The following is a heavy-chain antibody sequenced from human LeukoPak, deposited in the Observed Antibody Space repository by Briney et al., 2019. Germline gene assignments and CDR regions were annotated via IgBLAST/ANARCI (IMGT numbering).Heavy chain of an antibody. CDR3: AREGYYGAFDI. Sequence: GGSLRLSCAASGFTFSNNGMNWVRQAPGKGLEWVSYISGNSVIYYADSVRGRFTISRDNAKNSLYLQMNSLRDEDTAVYYCAREGYYGAFDIWGQGTMVTVSS. J-gene: IGHJ3*02. D-gene: IGHD3-10*01. CDR1: GFTFSNNG. V-gene: IGHV3-48*02. CDR2: ISGNSVI.